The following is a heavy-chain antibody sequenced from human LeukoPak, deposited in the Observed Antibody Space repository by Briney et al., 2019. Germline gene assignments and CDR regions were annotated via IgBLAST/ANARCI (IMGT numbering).Heavy chain of an antibody. V-gene: IGHV3-23*01. CDR1: GFTFSSYA. CDR3: AKVRSGWSPFDY. CDR2: ISGGSDTT. D-gene: IGHD6-19*01. Sequence: PGGSLRLSCAASGFTFSSYAMSWVRQAPGKGLEWVSGISGGSDTTYYADSVRDRFTISRDNSKNTLYLQMSSLRAEDTARYFCAKVRSGWSPFDYWGQGTLVTVSS. J-gene: IGHJ4*02.